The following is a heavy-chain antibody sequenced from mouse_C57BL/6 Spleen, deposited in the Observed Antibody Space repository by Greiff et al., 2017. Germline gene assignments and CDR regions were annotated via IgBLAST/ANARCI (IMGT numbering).Heavy chain of an antibody. CDR3: ARDYGSSYEAMDY. Sequence: QVHVKQPGAELVKPGASVKMSCKASGYTFTSYWITWVKQRPGQGLEWIGDIYPGSGSTNYNEKFKSKATLTVDTSSSTAYMQLSSLTSEDSAVYYCARDYGSSYEAMDYWGQGTSVTVSS. J-gene: IGHJ4*01. D-gene: IGHD1-1*01. CDR2: IYPGSGST. CDR1: GYTFTSYW. V-gene: IGHV1-55*01.